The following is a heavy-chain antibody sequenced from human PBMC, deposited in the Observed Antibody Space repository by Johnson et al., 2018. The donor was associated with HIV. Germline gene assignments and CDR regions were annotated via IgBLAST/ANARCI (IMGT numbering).Heavy chain of an antibody. CDR3: ARVVGDTTGGRAFDI. CDR1: GFTVSSNY. J-gene: IGHJ3*02. D-gene: IGHD1-26*01. V-gene: IGHV3-66*01. CDR2: IYSGGST. Sequence: VQLVESGGGVVQPGRSLRLSCAASGFTVSSNYMSWVRQAPGKGLEWVSVIYSGGSTYYADSVKGRFTISRDNSKNTLYLQMNSLRAEDTAVYYCARVVGDTTGGRAFDIWGQGTMVTVSS.